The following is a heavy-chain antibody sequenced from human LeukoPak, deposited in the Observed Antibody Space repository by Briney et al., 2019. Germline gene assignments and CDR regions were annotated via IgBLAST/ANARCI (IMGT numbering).Heavy chain of an antibody. CDR2: INPSGGST. V-gene: IGHV1-46*01. D-gene: IGHD3-22*01. CDR1: GYTFTSYY. CDR3: ARDRRYYYDSSGYYNFDY. Sequence: ASVKVSCKASGYTFTSYYMHWVRQAPGQGLEWMGIINPSGGSTSYAQKFQGRVTITTDESTSTAYMELSSLRSEDTAVYYCARDRRYYYDSSGYYNFDYWGQGTLVTVSS. J-gene: IGHJ4*02.